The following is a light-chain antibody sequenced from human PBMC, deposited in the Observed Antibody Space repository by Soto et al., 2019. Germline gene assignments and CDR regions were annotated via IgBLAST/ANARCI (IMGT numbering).Light chain of an antibody. Sequence: DIQMTQSPSSLSASAGDSVTITCRASQGVRNSLDWYQQKPGKAPKRLIYEISSLQSGVPSRFSVTGSETEFTLTNSSLQPEDFATYYCLQHSSYPFTFGPGTKVDIK. CDR2: EIS. CDR3: LQHSSYPFT. J-gene: IGKJ3*01. V-gene: IGKV1-17*01. CDR1: QGVRNS.